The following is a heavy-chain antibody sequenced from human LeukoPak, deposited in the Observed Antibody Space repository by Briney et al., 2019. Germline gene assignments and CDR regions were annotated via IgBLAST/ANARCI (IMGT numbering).Heavy chain of an antibody. CDR1: GFTFSDYY. CDR2: ISGSGGST. Sequence: GGSLRLSCAASGFTFSDYYMSWVRQAPGKGLEWVSAISGSGGSTYYADSVKGRFTISRDNSKNTLYLQMNSLRAEDTAVYYCAKDGGEYYDILTGYYPRLYYMDVWGKGTTVTISS. V-gene: IGHV3-23*01. D-gene: IGHD3-9*01. J-gene: IGHJ6*03. CDR3: AKDGGEYYDILTGYYPRLYYMDV.